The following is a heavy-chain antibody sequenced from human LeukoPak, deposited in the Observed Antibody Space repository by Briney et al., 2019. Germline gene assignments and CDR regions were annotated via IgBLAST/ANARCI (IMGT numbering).Heavy chain of an antibody. CDR1: GFTFSSYA. J-gene: IGHJ3*02. V-gene: IGHV3-23*01. D-gene: IGHD4-17*01. Sequence: PGGSLRLSCAASGFTFSSYAMSWVRQAPGKGLEWVSGISGSGAATWYADSVKGRFTISRDNSKNTLYLQMNGLRAEDTAVYYCAKVSTYGDDYHDAFDIWGQGTMVTVSS. CDR2: ISGSGAAT. CDR3: AKVSTYGDDYHDAFDI.